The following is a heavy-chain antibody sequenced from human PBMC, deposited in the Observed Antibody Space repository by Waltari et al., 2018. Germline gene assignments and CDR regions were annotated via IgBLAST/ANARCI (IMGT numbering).Heavy chain of an antibody. J-gene: IGHJ5*02. CDR1: GGPFSSYA. V-gene: IGHV1-69*13. D-gene: IGHD3-3*01. Sequence: QVQLVQSGAEVKTPGSSVKVSCKASGGPFSSYAISWVGQAPGQGLEWMGRIITIFGTAKYAQYFQGRGKMTADKATSTAYIGLSSLRSEDTAVYYCARDPSGVDFWSGYRHDNWFDPWGQGTLVTVSS. CDR2: IITIFGTA. CDR3: ARDPSGVDFWSGYRHDNWFDP.